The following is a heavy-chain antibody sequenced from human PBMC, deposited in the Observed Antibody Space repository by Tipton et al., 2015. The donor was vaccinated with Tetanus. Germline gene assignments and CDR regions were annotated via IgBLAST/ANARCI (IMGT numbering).Heavy chain of an antibody. CDR3: ARDESYYDSSGYYFAAANWFDP. CDR1: GGSFSGYY. V-gene: IGHV4-34*01. D-gene: IGHD3-22*01. J-gene: IGHJ5*02. CDR2: INHSGST. Sequence: TLSLTCAVYGGSFSGYYWSWIRQPPGKGLEWIGEINHSGSTNYNPSLKSRVTISVDTSKNQFSLKLSSVTAADTAVYYCARDESYYDSSGYYFAAANWFDPWGQGILVTVSS.